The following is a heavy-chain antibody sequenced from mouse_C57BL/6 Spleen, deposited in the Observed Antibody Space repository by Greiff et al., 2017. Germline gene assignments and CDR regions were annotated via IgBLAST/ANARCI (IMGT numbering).Heavy chain of an antibody. V-gene: IGHV10-1*01. CDR1: GFSFNTYA. CDR2: IRSKSNNYAT. J-gene: IGHJ4*01. D-gene: IGHD2-4*01. Sequence: EVHLVESGGGLVQPKGSLKLSCAASGFSFNTYAMNWVRQAPGKGLEWVARIRSKSNNYATYYADSVKDRFTISRDDSESMLYLQMNNLKTEDTAMYYCVRNHDYDERTAMDYWGQGTSVTVSS. CDR3: VRNHDYDERTAMDY.